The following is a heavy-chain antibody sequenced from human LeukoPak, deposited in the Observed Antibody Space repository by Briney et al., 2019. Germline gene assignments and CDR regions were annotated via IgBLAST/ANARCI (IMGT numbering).Heavy chain of an antibody. CDR3: AKYFYDYSYYGMDV. CDR1: GLTFSSHA. CDR2: ISGSRSST. J-gene: IGHJ6*02. Sequence: PGGSLRLSCAASGLTFSSHAMSWVRQAPGKGLEWVSTISGSRSSTYYADSVKGRFTISRDNSKNTVYLQMNSLRAEDTAVYYCAKYFYDYSYYGMDVWGQGTRVTVSS. V-gene: IGHV3-23*01. D-gene: IGHD2/OR15-2a*01.